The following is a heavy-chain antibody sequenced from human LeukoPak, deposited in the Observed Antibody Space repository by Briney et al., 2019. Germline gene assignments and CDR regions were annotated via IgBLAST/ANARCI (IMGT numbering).Heavy chain of an antibody. Sequence: WASVKVSCKASGYTFTSYGISWVRQAPGQGLEWMGWISAYNGNTNYAQKLQGRVTMTTDTSTSTAYMELRSLRSDDTAVYYCARDPCPITIFGVVIISLDYWGQGTLVTVSS. V-gene: IGHV1-18*01. D-gene: IGHD3-3*01. J-gene: IGHJ4*02. CDR1: GYTFTSYG. CDR2: ISAYNGNT. CDR3: ARDPCPITIFGVVIISLDY.